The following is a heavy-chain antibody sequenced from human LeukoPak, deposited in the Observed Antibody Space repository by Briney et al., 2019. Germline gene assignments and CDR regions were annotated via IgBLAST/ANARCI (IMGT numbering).Heavy chain of an antibody. CDR2: INHSGST. V-gene: IGHV4-34*01. CDR3: ARGKWQSVIDY. CDR1: GGSISSYY. Sequence: KPSETLSLTCTVSGGSISSYYWSWIRQPPGKGLEWIGEINHSGSTNYNPSLKSRVTISVDTSKNQFSLKLSSVTAADTAVYYCARGKWQSVIDYWGQGTLVTVSS. D-gene: IGHD5-12*01. J-gene: IGHJ4*02.